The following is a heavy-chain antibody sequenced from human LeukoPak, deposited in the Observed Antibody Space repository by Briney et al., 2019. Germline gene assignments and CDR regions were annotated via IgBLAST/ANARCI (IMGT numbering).Heavy chain of an antibody. CDR3: AKNGAQWLAEGYNWFDP. J-gene: IGHJ5*02. CDR1: GFTFSSYG. Sequence: PGGSLRLCCAASGFTFSSYGMHWVRQAPGKGLEWVAVISYDGSNKYYADSVKGRFTISRDNSKNTLYLQMDSLRAEDTAVYYCAKNGAQWLAEGYNWFDPWGQGTLVTVSS. D-gene: IGHD6-19*01. V-gene: IGHV3-30*18. CDR2: ISYDGSNK.